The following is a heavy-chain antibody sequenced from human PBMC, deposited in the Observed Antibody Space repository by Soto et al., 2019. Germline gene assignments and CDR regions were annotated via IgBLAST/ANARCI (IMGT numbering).Heavy chain of an antibody. J-gene: IGHJ4*02. CDR1: GFTFSSYW. CDR2: IKQDGSEK. V-gene: IGHV3-7*01. Sequence: GGSLRLSCAASGFTFSSYWMSWVRQAPGKGLEWVANIKQDGSEKYYVDSVKGRFTISRDNAKNSLYLQMNSLRAEDTAVYYCARASGGLREFQYSSSWLTFGFFDYWGQGTLVTVSS. CDR3: ARASGGLREFQYSSSWLTFGFFDY. D-gene: IGHD6-13*01.